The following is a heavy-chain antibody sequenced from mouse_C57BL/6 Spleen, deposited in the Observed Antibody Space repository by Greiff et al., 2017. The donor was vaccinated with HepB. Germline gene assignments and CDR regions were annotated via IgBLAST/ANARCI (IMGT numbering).Heavy chain of an antibody. CDR3: TKGFITTVVANFDY. D-gene: IGHD1-1*01. J-gene: IGHJ2*01. Sequence: EVQLQQSGTVLARPGASVKMSCKTSGYTFTSYWMHWVKQRPGQGLEWIGAIYPGNSDTSYNQKFKGKAKLTAVTSASTAYMELSSLTNEDSAVYYRTKGFITTVVANFDYWGQGTTLTVSS. V-gene: IGHV1-5*01. CDR1: GYTFTSYW. CDR2: IYPGNSDT.